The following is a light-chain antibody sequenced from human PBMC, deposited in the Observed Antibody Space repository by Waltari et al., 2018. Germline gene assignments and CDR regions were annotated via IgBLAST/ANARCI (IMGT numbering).Light chain of an antibody. CDR3: QQSYSTPIT. J-gene: IGKJ5*01. CDR1: HCISNY. Sequence: DIQITQSPSSPSASVAARVTITCRSSHCISNYLNRCQHKPGKSPNLLILAASSLQSGVPSRFSGSGSGTDFTLTISSLQPEEFATYYCQQSYSTPITFGQGTRLEIK. CDR2: AAS. V-gene: IGKV1-39*01.